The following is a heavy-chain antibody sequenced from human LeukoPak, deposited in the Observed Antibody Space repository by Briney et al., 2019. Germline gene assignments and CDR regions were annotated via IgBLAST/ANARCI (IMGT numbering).Heavy chain of an antibody. J-gene: IGHJ6*02. CDR1: GGSISSSSYY. Sequence: NPSETLSLTWTVSGGSISSSSYYWGWIRQPPRKGLEWIGSIYYSGSTYYNPSLKSRVTISVDTSKNQFSLKLSSVTAADTAVYYCARQSGVYSSGWYSGYYYGMDVWGQGTTVTVSS. CDR3: ARQSGVYSSGWYSGYYYGMDV. CDR2: IYYSGST. D-gene: IGHD6-19*01. V-gene: IGHV4-39*01.